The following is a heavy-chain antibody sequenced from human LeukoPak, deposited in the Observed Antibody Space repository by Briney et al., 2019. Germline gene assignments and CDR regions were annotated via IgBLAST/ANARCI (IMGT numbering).Heavy chain of an antibody. Sequence: GGSLRLSCAASGFTFSGYYMNWIRQVPGKGLEWISYISNNGRTIDYAHSVKGRFTISRDNAKKSLYLQMNSLRAEDTAVYYCARDYYDSSGYRYFDYWGQGTLVTVSS. D-gene: IGHD3-22*01. CDR1: GFTFSGYY. CDR2: ISNNGRTI. CDR3: ARDYYDSSGYRYFDY. V-gene: IGHV3-11*04. J-gene: IGHJ4*02.